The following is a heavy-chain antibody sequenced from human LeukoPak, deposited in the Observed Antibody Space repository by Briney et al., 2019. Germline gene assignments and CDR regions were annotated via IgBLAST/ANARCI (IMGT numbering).Heavy chain of an antibody. V-gene: IGHV4-39*07. CDR2: IYYSGST. CDR1: GGSISSSSYY. CDR3: ARDSGSYATRGLY. Sequence: SETLSLTCTVSGGSISSSSYYWGWIRQPPGKGLEWIGSIYYSGSTYYNPSLKSRVTISVDTSKNQFSLKLSSVTAADTAVYYCARDSGSYATRGLYWGQGTLVTVSS. D-gene: IGHD1-26*01. J-gene: IGHJ4*02.